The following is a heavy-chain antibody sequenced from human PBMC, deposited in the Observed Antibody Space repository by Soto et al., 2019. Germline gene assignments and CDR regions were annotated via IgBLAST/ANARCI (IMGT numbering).Heavy chain of an antibody. V-gene: IGHV3-33*01. CDR2: IWYDGSNK. Sequence: QVQLVESGGGVVQPGRSLRLSCAASGFTFSSYGMHWVRQAPGKGLEWVAVIWYDGSNKYYADSVKGRFTISRDNSKNTLYLQMNSLRAEDTAVYYCARDMWERNSYYYGMDVWGQGTTVTVSS. CDR1: GFTFSSYG. CDR3: ARDMWERNSYYYGMDV. J-gene: IGHJ6*02. D-gene: IGHD1-26*01.